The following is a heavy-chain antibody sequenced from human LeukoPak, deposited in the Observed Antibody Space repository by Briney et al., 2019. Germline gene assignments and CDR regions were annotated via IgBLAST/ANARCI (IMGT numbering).Heavy chain of an antibody. V-gene: IGHV4-4*07. CDR1: GDSVDGFY. D-gene: IGHD4-11*01. J-gene: IGHJ6*03. CDR3: ARGGAYSKSHFLYYQFMDV. Sequence: SSETPSLTCTVSGDSVDGFYWSWIRQAAGKGPEWLGRIYTSGATNCYPSLKSRVSMSIDTSKNQFSLRLSSVTAADTAVYYCARGGAYSKSHFLYYQFMDVWGKGTTVTVSS. CDR2: IYTSGAT.